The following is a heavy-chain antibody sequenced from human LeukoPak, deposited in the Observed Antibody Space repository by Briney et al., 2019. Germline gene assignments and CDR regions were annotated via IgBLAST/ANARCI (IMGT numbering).Heavy chain of an antibody. CDR3: AKGFDYYMDV. Sequence: GGSLRLSCAASGFTFSSYGMHWVRQAPGKGLEWVAFIRYDGSNKYYADSVKGRFTFSRDNSKNTLYLQMSSLRGEDTAIYYCAKGFDYYMDVWGKGTTVTVSS. V-gene: IGHV3-30*02. J-gene: IGHJ6*03. CDR1: GFTFSSYG. CDR2: IRYDGSNK.